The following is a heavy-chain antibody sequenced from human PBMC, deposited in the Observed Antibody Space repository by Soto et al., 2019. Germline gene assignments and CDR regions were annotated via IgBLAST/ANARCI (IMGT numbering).Heavy chain of an antibody. V-gene: IGHV4-31*03. CDR2: IYHTGST. Sequence: SETLSLTCNVSGGSISSGGYYWSWIRQHPGKGLEWIGYIYHTGSTSYNPPLKSRVTISVDTSKNQFSLKLSSVTAADTAVYYCARDASSGYYAIHWGQGTLVTVS. CDR1: GGSISSGGYY. CDR3: ARDASSGYYAIH. J-gene: IGHJ4*02. D-gene: IGHD3-22*01.